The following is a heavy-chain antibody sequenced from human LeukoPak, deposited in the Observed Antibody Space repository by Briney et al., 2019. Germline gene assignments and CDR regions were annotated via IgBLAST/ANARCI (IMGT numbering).Heavy chain of an antibody. V-gene: IGHV1-46*01. CDR1: GYTFTSYY. CDR2: INSSGGST. J-gene: IGHJ4*02. D-gene: IGHD2-21*02. Sequence: ASVKVSCKASGYTFTSYYMHWVRQAPGQGLEWMGIINSSGGSTSYAQKFQGRVTMTRDTSTGTVYMELSSPRSEDTAVYYCARGGVTATQRLDYWGQGTLVTVSS. CDR3: ARGGVTATQRLDY.